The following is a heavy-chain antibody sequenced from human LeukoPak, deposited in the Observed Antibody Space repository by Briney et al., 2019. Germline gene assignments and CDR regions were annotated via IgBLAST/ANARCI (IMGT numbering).Heavy chain of an antibody. CDR3: ASEGEYCGGDCYSSHDAFDI. V-gene: IGHV3-30*04. D-gene: IGHD2-21*02. CDR2: ISYDGSNK. CDR1: GFTFSSYA. Sequence: GGSLRLSYAASGFTFSSYAMHWVRQAPGRGLEWVAVISYDGSNKYYADSVKGRFTISRDNSKNTLYLQMNSLRAEDTAVYYCASEGEYCGGDCYSSHDAFDIWGQGTMVTVSS. J-gene: IGHJ3*02.